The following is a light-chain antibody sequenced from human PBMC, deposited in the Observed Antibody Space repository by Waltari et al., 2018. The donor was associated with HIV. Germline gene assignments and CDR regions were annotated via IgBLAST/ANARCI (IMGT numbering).Light chain of an antibody. V-gene: IGLV3-21*04. CDR2: FVL. Sequence: YELTQPPSVSVAPRQTAMITSGGNTSERKRVQWYQQKPGQAPVLVIYFVLDRPSGIPERFSGSVSGNTATLTISRVDAGDEADYYCQVWDRSSDQVILGGGTKLTVL. J-gene: IGLJ2*01. CDR3: QVWDRSSDQVI. CDR1: TSERKR.